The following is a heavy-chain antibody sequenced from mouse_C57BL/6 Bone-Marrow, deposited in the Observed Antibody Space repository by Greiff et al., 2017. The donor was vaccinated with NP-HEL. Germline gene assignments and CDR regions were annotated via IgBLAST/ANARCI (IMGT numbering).Heavy chain of an antibody. J-gene: IGHJ3*01. V-gene: IGHV1-53*01. D-gene: IGHD2-1*01. CDR1: GYTFTSYW. CDR3: ARAYGYYGNYEGFAY. CDR2: INPSNGGT. Sequence: VQLQQPGTELVKPGASVKLSCKASGYTFTSYWMHWVKQRPGQGLEWIGNINPSNGGTNYNEKFKSKATLTVDKSSSTAYMQLSSLTSEDSAVYYGARAYGYYGNYEGFAYWGQGTLVTVSA.